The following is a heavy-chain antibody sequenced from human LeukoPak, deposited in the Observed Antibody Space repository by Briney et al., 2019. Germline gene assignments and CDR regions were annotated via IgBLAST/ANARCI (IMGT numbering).Heavy chain of an antibody. J-gene: IGHJ4*02. V-gene: IGHV1-18*04. CDR1: GYTFTSYY. CDR3: ARDSKNTMTASGY. D-gene: IGHD3-3*01. Sequence: ASVNVSCKASGYTFTSYYMHWARQAPGQGLEWMGWISASTGYTEYAQKFQGRVTMTTDTSTSTVYMDLKSLGSDDTAVYYCARDSKNTMTASGYWGQGTLVIVSS. CDR2: ISASTGYT.